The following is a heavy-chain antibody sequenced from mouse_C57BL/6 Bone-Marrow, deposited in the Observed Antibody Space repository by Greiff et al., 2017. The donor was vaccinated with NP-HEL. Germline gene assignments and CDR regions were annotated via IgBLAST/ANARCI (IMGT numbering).Heavy chain of an antibody. V-gene: IGHV1-19*01. CDR1: GYTFTDYY. Sequence: VQLQQSGPVLVKPGASVKMSCKASGYTFTDYYMNWVKQSHGKSLEWIGVINPYNGGTSYNQKFKGKATLTVDKSSSTAYMELNSLTSEDSAVYYCAELGRGYYFDYWGQGTTLTVSS. CDR3: AELGRGYYFDY. CDR2: INPYNGGT. J-gene: IGHJ2*01. D-gene: IGHD4-1*01.